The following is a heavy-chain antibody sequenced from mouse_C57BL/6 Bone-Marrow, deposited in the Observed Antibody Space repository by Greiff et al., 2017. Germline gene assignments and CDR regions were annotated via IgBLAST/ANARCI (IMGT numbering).Heavy chain of an antibody. CDR1: GYTFTSYG. CDR3: ARWAGYYGFAY. Sequence: QVQLQQSGAELARPGASVKLSCKASGYTFTSYGISWVKQRTGQGLEWIGEIYPRSGNTYYNEKFKGKATLTADKSSSTAYMELRSLTSEDSAVYFCARWAGYYGFAYWGQGTLVTVSA. V-gene: IGHV1-81*01. CDR2: IYPRSGNT. D-gene: IGHD1-1*01. J-gene: IGHJ3*01.